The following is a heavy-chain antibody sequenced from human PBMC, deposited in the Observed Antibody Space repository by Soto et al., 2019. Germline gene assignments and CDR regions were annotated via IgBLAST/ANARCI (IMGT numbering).Heavy chain of an antibody. V-gene: IGHV4-30-4*01. Sequence: QVQLQESGPGLVKPSQTLSLTCTVSGGSINSGDYHWTWIRQFPGKGLEWIGGIYYSASTYYNPALVSRITTSLDTSKNQFSLKLTSVTAADTAVYYCARDSRTPSGGMDVWGQGTTVTVSS. J-gene: IGHJ6*02. CDR2: IYYSAST. CDR3: ARDSRTPSGGMDV. CDR1: GGSINSGDYH.